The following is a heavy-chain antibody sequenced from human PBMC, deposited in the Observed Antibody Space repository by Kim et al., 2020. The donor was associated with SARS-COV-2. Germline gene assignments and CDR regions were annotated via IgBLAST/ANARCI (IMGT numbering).Heavy chain of an antibody. CDR1: GYTLTELS. Sequence: ASVKVSCKVSGYTLTELSMHWVRQAPGKGLEWMGGFDPEDGETIYAQKFQGRVTMTEDTSTDTAYMELSSLRSEDTAVYYCATPITGYSSSWYWFDPWGQGTLVTVSS. CDR2: FDPEDGET. D-gene: IGHD6-13*01. V-gene: IGHV1-24*01. J-gene: IGHJ5*02. CDR3: ATPITGYSSSWYWFDP.